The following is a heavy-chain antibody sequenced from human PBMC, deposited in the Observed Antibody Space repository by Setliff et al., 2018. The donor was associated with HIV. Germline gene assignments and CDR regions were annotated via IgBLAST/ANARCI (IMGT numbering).Heavy chain of an antibody. Sequence: PGGSLRLSCAASGFTFTDYWMHWVRQVPGQGLVWVSRINVDGSSISYADSVKGRFTISRDNAKNTLFLQMNSLRAEDTAVYYCARLPQDVRSSIDSWGQGTLVTVSS. V-gene: IGHV3-74*01. CDR2: INVDGSSI. CDR3: ARLPQDVRSSIDS. D-gene: IGHD6-6*01. J-gene: IGHJ5*01. CDR1: GFTFTDYW.